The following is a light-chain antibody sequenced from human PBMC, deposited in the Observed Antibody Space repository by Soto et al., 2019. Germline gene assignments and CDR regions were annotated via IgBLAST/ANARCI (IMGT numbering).Light chain of an antibody. V-gene: IGKV3-15*01. Sequence: EIVMTQSPATLSVSPGERATLSCRASQSVSSNLAWYQQKPGQAPRLLIYGASTRATGIPARFSGSGSGTEFTLTISSLQSEDFAVYSCQQYNNWPPKAFGQGTKV. J-gene: IGKJ1*01. CDR3: QQYNNWPPKA. CDR2: GAS. CDR1: QSVSSN.